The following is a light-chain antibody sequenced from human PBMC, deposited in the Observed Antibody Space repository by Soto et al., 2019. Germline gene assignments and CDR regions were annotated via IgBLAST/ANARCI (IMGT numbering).Light chain of an antibody. Sequence: DGVLTQSPLSLPVTLGHPASTPCRSNQSLVHSDGIAYFSWFQQRPGRSPRSLIYKVSNRDSGVPARFSGSGSGTAFALKISRVEAEDVGVYYCMQGTHWPINFGQGTRLEIK. V-gene: IGKV2-30*02. CDR2: KVS. J-gene: IGKJ5*01. CDR1: QSLVHSDGIAY. CDR3: MQGTHWPIN.